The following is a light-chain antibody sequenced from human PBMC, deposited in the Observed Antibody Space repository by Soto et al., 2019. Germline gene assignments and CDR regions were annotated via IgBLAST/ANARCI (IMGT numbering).Light chain of an antibody. J-gene: IGKJ4*01. CDR3: QQYNGKSLT. V-gene: IGKV1-5*01. CDR2: NAS. Sequence: DIQMTQSPSTLSASVGDRVTITCRASQSINNWLAWYQQKPGKVPKLLIYNASTLGSGVPSRFSGSGSGTEFTLTISSLQPDDFAAYYCQQYNGKSLTVGGGTKVEFK. CDR1: QSINNW.